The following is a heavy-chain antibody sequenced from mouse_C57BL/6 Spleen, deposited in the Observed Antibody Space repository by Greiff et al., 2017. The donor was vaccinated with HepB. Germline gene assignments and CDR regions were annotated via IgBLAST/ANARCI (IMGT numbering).Heavy chain of an antibody. V-gene: IGHV1-76*01. CDR3: ARALYDGFDV. D-gene: IGHD2-3*01. CDR1: GYTFTDYY. J-gene: IGHJ1*03. CDR2: IYPGSGNT. Sequence: QVQLQQSGAELVRPGASVKLSCKASGYTFTDYYINWVKQRPGQGLEWIARIYPGSGNTYYNEKFKGKATLTAEKSSSTAYMQLSSLTSEDSAVYFCARALYDGFDVWGTGTTVTVSS.